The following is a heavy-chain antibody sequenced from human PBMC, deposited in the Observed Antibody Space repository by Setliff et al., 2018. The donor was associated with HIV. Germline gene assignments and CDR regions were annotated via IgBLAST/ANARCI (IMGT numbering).Heavy chain of an antibody. Sequence: GSLRLSCATSGFIFDHYAMYWVRQRPGKGLEWVSLISWNGGETFYADSVRGRFTISKDSSKGSLYLQMNSLRVEDTALYYCAKDGPHDRSGRYYSALDSWGQGTLVTVSS. CDR1: GFIFDHYA. CDR3: AKDGPHDRSGRYYSALDS. D-gene: IGHD3-22*01. J-gene: IGHJ4*02. V-gene: IGHV3-43D*03. CDR2: ISWNGGET.